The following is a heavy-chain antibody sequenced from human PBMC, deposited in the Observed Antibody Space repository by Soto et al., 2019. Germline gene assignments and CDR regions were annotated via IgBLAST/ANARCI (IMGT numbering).Heavy chain of an antibody. CDR2: ISSSGSTI. Sequence: PGGSLRLSCAASGFTFSSSEMNWVRQAPGKGLEWVSYISSSGSTIYYADSVKGRFTISRDNAKNSLYLQMNSLRAEDTAVYYCARDAESTYSTAIEPYYFDYWGQGTLVTISS. CDR1: GFTFSSSE. CDR3: ARDAESTYSTAIEPYYFDY. J-gene: IGHJ4*02. D-gene: IGHD6-13*01. V-gene: IGHV3-48*03.